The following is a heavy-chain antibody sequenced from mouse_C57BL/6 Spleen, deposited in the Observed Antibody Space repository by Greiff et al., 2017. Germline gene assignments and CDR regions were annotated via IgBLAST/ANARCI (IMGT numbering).Heavy chain of an antibody. CDR2: INPSNGGT. J-gene: IGHJ2*01. CDR3: ARVVYYGNYDFDY. V-gene: IGHV1-53*01. Sequence: QVQLQPPGTELVKPGASVQLSCKASGYTFTSYWMHWLKQRPGQGLEWIGNINPSNGGTNYNEKFKGKATLTVDKSSSTAYMQLSSLTSEDSAVYYCARVVYYGNYDFDYWGQGTTLTVSS. CDR1: GYTFTSYW. D-gene: IGHD2-1*01.